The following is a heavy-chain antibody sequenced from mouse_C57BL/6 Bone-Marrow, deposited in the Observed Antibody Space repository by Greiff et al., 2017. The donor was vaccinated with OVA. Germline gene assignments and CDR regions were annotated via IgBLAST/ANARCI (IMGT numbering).Heavy chain of an antibody. J-gene: IGHJ2*01. V-gene: IGHV1-15*01. CDR1: GYTFTDYE. CDR2: IDPETGGT. D-gene: IGHD2-3*01. Sequence: QVQLQQSGAELVRPGASVTLSCKASGYTFTDYEMHWVKQTPVHGLAWIGAIDPETGGTAYNQKFKGKAILTVDKSSSTAYMELRSLTSEDSAVYYCTRRGRWSAYFDYWGQGTTLTVSS. CDR3: TRRGRWSAYFDY.